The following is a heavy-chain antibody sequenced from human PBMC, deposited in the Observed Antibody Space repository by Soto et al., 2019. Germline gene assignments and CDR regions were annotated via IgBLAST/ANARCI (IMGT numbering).Heavy chain of an antibody. CDR3: ARAIVTAIFGVVGYGMDV. CDR1: GGTFSSYA. J-gene: IGHJ6*02. D-gene: IGHD3-3*01. V-gene: IGHV1-69*13. Sequence: SVKVSCKASGGTFSSYAISWVRQAPGQGLEWMGGIIPIFGTANYAQKFQGRVTITADESTSTAYMELSSLRSEDTAVYYCARAIVTAIFGVVGYGMDVWGQGTTVTVSS. CDR2: IIPIFGTA.